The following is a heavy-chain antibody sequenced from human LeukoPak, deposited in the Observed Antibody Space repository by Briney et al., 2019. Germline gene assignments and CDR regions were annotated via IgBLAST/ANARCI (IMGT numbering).Heavy chain of an antibody. CDR3: ARATSSYFYYMDV. Sequence: SETLSLTCTVSGGSISSYYWSWIRQPPGKGLEWIGEINHSGNTNYNPSLKSRVTISADTSKNQFSLNVSSVTAADTAVYYCARATSSYFYYMDVWGKGTTVTISS. CDR1: GGSISSYY. J-gene: IGHJ6*03. D-gene: IGHD5-12*01. CDR2: INHSGNT. V-gene: IGHV4-34*01.